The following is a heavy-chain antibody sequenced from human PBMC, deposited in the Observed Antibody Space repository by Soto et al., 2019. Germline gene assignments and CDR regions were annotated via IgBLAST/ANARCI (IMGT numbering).Heavy chain of an antibody. CDR2: TYYSGST. J-gene: IGHJ4*02. Sequence: SDILSLSCTVSGCSLSSGDYYWSRIRQPPGKGLEWIGYTYYSGSTYYNPSLKSRVTISVDTSKNQFSLKLSSVTAADTAVYYCARGRYSSGSDYWGQRTLVTVSS. D-gene: IGHD5-18*01. V-gene: IGHV4-30-4*02. CDR3: ARGRYSSGSDY. CDR1: GCSLSSGDYY.